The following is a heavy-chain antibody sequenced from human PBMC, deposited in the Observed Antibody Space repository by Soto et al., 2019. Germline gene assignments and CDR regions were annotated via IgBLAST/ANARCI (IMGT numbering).Heavy chain of an antibody. V-gene: IGHV4-4*07. J-gene: IGHJ4*02. CDR2: IYISENT. D-gene: IGHD6-13*01. CDR1: GGSISSDY. Sequence: SETLSLTCTVSGGSISSDYWSWIRQPAGKGLEWIGRIYISENTHYNPSLRSRVSMSLDTSKNQLSLNLSSVTAADTAVYYWARGVGRSSWTSFDSWGQGTLVTVSS. CDR3: ARGVGRSSWTSFDS.